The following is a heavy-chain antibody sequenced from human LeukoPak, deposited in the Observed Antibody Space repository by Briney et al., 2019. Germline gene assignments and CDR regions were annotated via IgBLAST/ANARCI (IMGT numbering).Heavy chain of an antibody. CDR2: ISGSGGST. D-gene: IGHD3-10*01. J-gene: IGHJ4*02. Sequence: GGSLRLSCAASGFTFSSYGMSWVRQAPGKGLEWVSAISGSGGSTYYADSVKGRFTISRDNSKNTLYLQMNSLRAEDTAVYYCAKDGYGSGSYYSGPYYFDYWGQGTLVTVSS. CDR3: AKDGYGSGSYYSGPYYFDY. V-gene: IGHV3-23*01. CDR1: GFTFSSYG.